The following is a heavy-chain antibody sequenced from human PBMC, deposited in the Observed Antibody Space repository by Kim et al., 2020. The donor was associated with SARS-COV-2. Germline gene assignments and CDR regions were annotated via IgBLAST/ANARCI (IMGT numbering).Heavy chain of an antibody. J-gene: IGHJ3*02. CDR2: VYRVDIA. CDR3: ARDLATSNDALDI. CDR1: GGSINTGNYY. D-gene: IGHD1-26*01. Sequence: SQTLSLTCSVSGGSINTGNYYWTWIRQRPGKGLEWLGYVYRVDIAYYNPSLMSRTSISMDASKNQFFLTMTSVTAADTAVYFCARDLATSNDALDIWGQG. V-gene: IGHV4-31*03.